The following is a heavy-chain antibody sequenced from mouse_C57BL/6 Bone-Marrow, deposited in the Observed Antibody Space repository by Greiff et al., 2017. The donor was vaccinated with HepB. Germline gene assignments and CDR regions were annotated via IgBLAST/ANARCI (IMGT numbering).Heavy chain of an antibody. CDR3: ANWDVGY. CDR2: ISYDGSN. D-gene: IGHD4-1*01. CDR1: GYSITSGYY. Sequence: EVKLLESGPGLVKPSQSLSLTCSVTGYSITSGYYWNWIRQFPGNKLEWMGYISYDGSNNYNPSLKNRISITRDTSKNQFFLKLNSVTTEDTATYYCANWDVGYWGQGTTLTVSS. V-gene: IGHV3-6*01. J-gene: IGHJ2*01.